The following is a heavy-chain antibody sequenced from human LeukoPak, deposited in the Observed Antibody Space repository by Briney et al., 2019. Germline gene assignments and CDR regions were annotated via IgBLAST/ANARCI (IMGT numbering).Heavy chain of an antibody. Sequence: SETLSLTCAVYGGSFSGYYWSWIRQPPGKGLEWIGEINHSGSTNYNPSLKSRVTISVDTSKNQFSLKLSSVTAADTAVYYCARGRRYSSGWYLDYWGQGTLVTVSS. J-gene: IGHJ4*02. D-gene: IGHD6-19*01. CDR1: GGSFSGYY. CDR3: ARGRRYSSGWYLDY. CDR2: INHSGST. V-gene: IGHV4-34*01.